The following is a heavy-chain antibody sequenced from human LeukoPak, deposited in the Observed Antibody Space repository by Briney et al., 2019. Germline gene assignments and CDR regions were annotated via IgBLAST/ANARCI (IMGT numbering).Heavy chain of an antibody. CDR1: GYTFTGYY. Sequence: GASVKVSCKASGYTFTGYYMHWVRQAPGQGLEWMGWINPNSGGTNYAQKFQGRVTMTRDTSISTAYMELSRLRSDDTAVYYCARSSSGYYYYFDYWGQGTLVTVSS. D-gene: IGHD3-22*01. V-gene: IGHV1-2*02. CDR2: INPNSGGT. CDR3: ARSSSGYYYYFDY. J-gene: IGHJ4*02.